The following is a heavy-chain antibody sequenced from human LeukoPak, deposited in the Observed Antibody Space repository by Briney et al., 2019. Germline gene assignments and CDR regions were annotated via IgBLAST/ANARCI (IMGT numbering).Heavy chain of an antibody. CDR1: GFTFSSYS. CDR3: ARSSGVVIATPLNPFDY. D-gene: IGHD2-21*01. J-gene: IGHJ4*02. CDR2: ISSSSSTI. Sequence: GGSLRLSCAASGFTFSSYSMNWVRQAPGKGLEWVSYISSSSSTIYYADSVKGRFTIPRDNAKNSLYLQMNSLRAEDTAVYYCARSSGVVIATPLNPFDYWGQGTLVTVSS. V-gene: IGHV3-48*04.